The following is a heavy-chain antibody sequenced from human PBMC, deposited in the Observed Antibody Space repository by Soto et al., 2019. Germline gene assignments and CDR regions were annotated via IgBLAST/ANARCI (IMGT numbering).Heavy chain of an antibody. V-gene: IGHV3-23*04. CDR1: GFTFSNYA. Sequence: VQLVESGGGVVQPGRSLRLSCAASGFTFSNYAMSWVRQAPGKGLDWVSTITGSGARTYYADSVKGRFTISRDNSKNTQYLQMNSLRAEDTAVYYCAKPSGLATAGSAFDYWGQGTLVTVSS. CDR3: AKPSGLATAGSAFDY. J-gene: IGHJ4*02. CDR2: ITGSGART. D-gene: IGHD6-13*01.